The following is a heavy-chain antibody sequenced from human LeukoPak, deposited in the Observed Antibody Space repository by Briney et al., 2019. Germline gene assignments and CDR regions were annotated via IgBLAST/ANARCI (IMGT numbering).Heavy chain of an antibody. Sequence: GGSLRLSCAASGFTFSSYAMHWVRQAPGKGLEWVAVISYDGSNKYYADSVKGRFTISRDNSKNTLYLQMNSLGAEDTAVYYCARNGGQWELLDGAFDIWGQGTMVTVSS. CDR3: ARNGGQWELLDGAFDI. J-gene: IGHJ3*02. CDR1: GFTFSSYA. D-gene: IGHD1-26*01. CDR2: ISYDGSNK. V-gene: IGHV3-30-3*01.